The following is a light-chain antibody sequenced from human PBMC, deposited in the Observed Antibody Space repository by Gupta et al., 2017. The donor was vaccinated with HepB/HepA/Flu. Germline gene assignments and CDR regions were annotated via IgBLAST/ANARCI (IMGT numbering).Light chain of an antibody. CDR2: DNN. J-gene: IGLJ3*02. V-gene: IGLV1-51*01. Sequence: QSVLTQPPSVSAAPGQKVTISCSGSSSNIGNNYVSWYQQLPGTASKLLIYDNNKRPSGIPDRFSGSKSGTSATLGITGLQTGDEADYYCGTWDSSLSALWVFGGGTKLTVL. CDR3: GTWDSSLSALWV. CDR1: SSNIGNNY.